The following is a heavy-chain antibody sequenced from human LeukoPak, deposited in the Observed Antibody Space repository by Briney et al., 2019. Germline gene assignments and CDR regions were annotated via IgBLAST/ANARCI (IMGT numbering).Heavy chain of an antibody. V-gene: IGHV3-9*01. D-gene: IGHD2/OR15-2a*01. CDR3: AKDAYGGATFFYYMDV. CDR1: GFTFDDYA. J-gene: IGHJ6*03. CDR2: ISWNSGNI. Sequence: GRSLRLSCAGSGFTFDDYAMHWVRQNPGKGLEWVSGISWNSGNIAYADFVGGRFTISRDNAKNSLSLQMNSLSDEDTAVYYCAKDAYGGATFFYYMDVWGKGTTVTVSS.